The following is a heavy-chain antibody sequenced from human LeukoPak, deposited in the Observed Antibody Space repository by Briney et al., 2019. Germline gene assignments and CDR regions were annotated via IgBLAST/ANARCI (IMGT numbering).Heavy chain of an antibody. CDR2: ISYSGST. V-gene: IGHV4-39*01. CDR1: GGSISSSNYY. Sequence: SETLSLTCTVSGGSISSSNYYWGWIRQPPGKGLEWIGTISYSGSTYYNPSLKSRVTISVDTSKNQFSLKLSSVTAADTAVYYCASVSPLRKYYYYYYMDVWGKGTTVTVSS. CDR3: ASVSPLRKYYYYYYMDV. J-gene: IGHJ6*03.